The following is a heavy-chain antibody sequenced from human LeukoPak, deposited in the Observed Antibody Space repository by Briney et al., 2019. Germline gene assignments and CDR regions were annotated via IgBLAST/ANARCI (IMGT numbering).Heavy chain of an antibody. Sequence: GGSLRLSCAASGFTFSSYAMHWVRQAPGKGLEWVAVISYDGSNKYYADSVKGRFTISRDNSKNSLHLQMKSLRDEDTAVYYCARASYQRWLQLGGDWGQGTLVTVSS. J-gene: IGHJ4*02. CDR3: ARASYQRWLQLGGD. D-gene: IGHD5-24*01. CDR2: ISYDGSNK. V-gene: IGHV3-30-3*01. CDR1: GFTFSSYA.